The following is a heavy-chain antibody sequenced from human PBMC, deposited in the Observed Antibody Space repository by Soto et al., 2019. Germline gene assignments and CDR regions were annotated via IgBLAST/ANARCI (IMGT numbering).Heavy chain of an antibody. CDR3: ARVPDR. CDR2: IYHSGST. CDR1: GGSISSGGYS. J-gene: IGHJ5*02. D-gene: IGHD2-2*01. Sequence: TLSLTCAVSGGSISSGGYSWSWIRQPPGKGLEWIGYIYHSGSTYYNPSLKNQVTISVDRSKNQFSLKLSSVTAADTAVYYCARVPDRWGQGTLVTVSS. V-gene: IGHV4-30-2*01.